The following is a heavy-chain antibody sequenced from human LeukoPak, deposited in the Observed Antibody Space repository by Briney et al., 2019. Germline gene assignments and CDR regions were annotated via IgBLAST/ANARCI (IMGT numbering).Heavy chain of an antibody. CDR3: ARRSGWYVDY. Sequence: SETLSLTCTLSGGSISSTASNWYWIRQPPGKGLEWIGSVYYSGSTYYNPSLKSRVTISVDTSKNQFSLKLSSVTAADTAVYHCARRSGWYVDYWGQGTLVTVSS. D-gene: IGHD6-19*01. J-gene: IGHJ4*02. CDR1: GGSISSTASN. V-gene: IGHV4-39*01. CDR2: VYYSGST.